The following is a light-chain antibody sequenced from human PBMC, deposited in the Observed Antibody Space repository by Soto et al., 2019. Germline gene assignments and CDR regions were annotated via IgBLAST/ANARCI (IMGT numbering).Light chain of an antibody. Sequence: QSVLTQPPSVSGAPGQRVTISCTGSSSNIGAGYDVHWYQQLPGTAPKLLIYDNTNRPSGVPDRFSGSKSGTSASLPITGVQAEDEADYYCQSYDRSLSGSRVFGTGTKLTVL. V-gene: IGLV1-40*01. CDR3: QSYDRSLSGSRV. CDR2: DNT. CDR1: SSNIGAGYD. J-gene: IGLJ1*01.